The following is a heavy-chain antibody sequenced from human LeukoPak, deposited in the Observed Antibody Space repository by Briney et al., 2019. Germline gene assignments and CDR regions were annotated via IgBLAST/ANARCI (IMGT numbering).Heavy chain of an antibody. J-gene: IGHJ3*02. V-gene: IGHV3-30*18. CDR2: ISYDGSNK. CDR1: GFTFSSYG. CDR3: AKGVAADGAFDI. Sequence: GGSLRLSCAASGFTFSSYGMHWVRQAQGKGLEWVAVISYDGSNKYYADSVEGRFTISRDNSKNTLYLQMNSLRAEDTAVYYCAKGVAADGAFDIWGQGTMVTVSS. D-gene: IGHD6-13*01.